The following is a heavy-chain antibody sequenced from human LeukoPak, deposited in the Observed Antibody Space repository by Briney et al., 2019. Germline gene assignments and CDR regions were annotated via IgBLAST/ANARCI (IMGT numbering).Heavy chain of an antibody. D-gene: IGHD2/OR15-2a*01. V-gene: IGHV4-59*01. Sequence: PSETLSLTCTVSGGSISSYYWSWIRQPPGKGLEWIGYIYYSGSTNYNPSLKSRVTISVDTSKNQFSLKLSSVTAADTAVYYCARGFPLGWFDPWGQGTPVTVSS. CDR2: IYYSGST. J-gene: IGHJ5*02. CDR3: ARGFPLGWFDP. CDR1: GGSISSYY.